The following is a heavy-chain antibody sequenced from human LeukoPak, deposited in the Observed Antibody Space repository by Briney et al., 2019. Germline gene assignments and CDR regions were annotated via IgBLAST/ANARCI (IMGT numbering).Heavy chain of an antibody. Sequence: ASVKVSCKASGCTFTSYDINWVRQAPGQGLEWMGRINPNSGGTNYAQKFQGRVTMTRDTSISTAYMELSRLRSDDTAVYYCASSGPSQYSGYARTPDYSGQGTLVTVSS. V-gene: IGHV1-2*06. J-gene: IGHJ4*02. CDR3: ASSGPSQYSGYARTPDY. CDR2: INPNSGGT. CDR1: GCTFTSYD. D-gene: IGHD5-12*01.